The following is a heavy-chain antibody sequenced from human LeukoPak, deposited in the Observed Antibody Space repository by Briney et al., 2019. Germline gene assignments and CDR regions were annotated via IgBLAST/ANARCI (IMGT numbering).Heavy chain of an antibody. Sequence: PSETLSLTCTVSGGSISSYYWSWIRQPPGKGLEWIGYIYYSGSTNYNPSLKSRVTISVDTSKNQFSLKLSSVTAADTAVYYCARGGLPPRPPYSSSWYWWFDPWGQGTLVTVSS. J-gene: IGHJ5*02. CDR3: ARGGLPPRPPYSSSWYWWFDP. CDR2: IYYSGST. D-gene: IGHD6-13*01. V-gene: IGHV4-59*01. CDR1: GGSISSYY.